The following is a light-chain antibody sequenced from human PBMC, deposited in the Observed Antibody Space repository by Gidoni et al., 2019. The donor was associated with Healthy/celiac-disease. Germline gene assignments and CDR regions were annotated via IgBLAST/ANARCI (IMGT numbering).Light chain of an antibody. CDR1: SAHSSYI. CDR2: LEGSGSY. Sequence: QPVLTPSSSASASLGSSVKLTCTLSSAHSSYIIAWHQQQPGKAPRYLMKLEGSGSYNKGSGVPDRFSGSSSGADRYLTISNLQSEDEADYYCETWDSNTRVFGGGTKLTVL. CDR3: ETWDSNTRV. J-gene: IGLJ3*02. V-gene: IGLV4-60*03.